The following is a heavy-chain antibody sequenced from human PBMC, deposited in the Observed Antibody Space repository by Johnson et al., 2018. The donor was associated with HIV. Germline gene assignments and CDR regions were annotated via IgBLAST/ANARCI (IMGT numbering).Heavy chain of an antibody. CDR1: GFTFSSYA. CDR2: ISYDGSNK. CDR3: AKATSSGYYHDAFDI. Sequence: QVQLVESGGGVVQPGRSLRLSCAASGFTFSSYAMHWVRHAPGKGLEWVAVISYDGSNKYYADSVKGRFTISRDNSKNTLYLQMNSLRAEDTAVYYWAKATSSGYYHDAFDIWGQGTMVTVSS. J-gene: IGHJ3*02. V-gene: IGHV3-30-3*01. D-gene: IGHD3-22*01.